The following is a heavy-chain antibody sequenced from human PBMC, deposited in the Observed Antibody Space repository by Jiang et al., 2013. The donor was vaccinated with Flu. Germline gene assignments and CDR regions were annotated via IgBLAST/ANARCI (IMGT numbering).Heavy chain of an antibody. CDR3: VRDAVKEWESPGGLFDS. CDR1: GYNFTSYG. CDR2: ISAYNGKT. D-gene: IGHD1-26*01. J-gene: IGHJ4*02. Sequence: SGAEVKKPGASVKVSCKASGYNFTSYGITWVRQAPGQGLECMGWISAYNGKTRYTERLQGRVTMTTDTSTSTAYMELRSLRSDDTAVYYCVRDAVKEWESPGGLFDSWGQGTPVTVSS. V-gene: IGHV1-18*04.